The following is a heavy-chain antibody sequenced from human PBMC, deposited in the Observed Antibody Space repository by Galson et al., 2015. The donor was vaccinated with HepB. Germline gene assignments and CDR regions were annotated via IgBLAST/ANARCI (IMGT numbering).Heavy chain of an antibody. Sequence: SVKVSCKASGGTFSSYAISWVRQAPGQGLEWMGGIIPIFGTANYAQKFQGRVTITADESTSTAYMELSSLRSEDTAVYYCARVDDSSGYGMDVWGQGTMVTVSS. CDR1: GGTFSSYA. CDR3: ARVDDSSGYGMDV. J-gene: IGHJ6*02. D-gene: IGHD3-22*01. V-gene: IGHV1-69*13. CDR2: IIPIFGTA.